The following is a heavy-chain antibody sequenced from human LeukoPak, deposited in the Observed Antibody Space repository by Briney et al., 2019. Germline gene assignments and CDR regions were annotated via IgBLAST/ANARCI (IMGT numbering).Heavy chain of an antibody. CDR2: ISSSTTYI. D-gene: IGHD4-17*01. J-gene: IGHJ4*02. CDR3: ATDYGYYFDY. V-gene: IGHV3-21*01. CDR1: GFIFSSYT. Sequence: GGSLRLSCAASGFIFSSYTMNWVRQAPGQGLEWLSSISSSTTYIYYADSVKGRFTISRDNAKNSLYLQIHSLRAEDTAVYFCATDYGYYFDYWGQGTLVAVSS.